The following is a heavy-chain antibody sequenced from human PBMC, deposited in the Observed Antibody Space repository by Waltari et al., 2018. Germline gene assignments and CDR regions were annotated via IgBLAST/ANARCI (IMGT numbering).Heavy chain of an antibody. J-gene: IGHJ6*02. CDR1: GFSLSTSGMC. CDR2: IDWDDVK. Sequence: QVTLRESGPALVKPTQTLTLTCTFSGFSLSTSGMCVSWIRQPPGTAMEWLARIDWDDVKHCSSARKNRPAIAKDTSKTQWVLTMTSLNTVVTATYDCARDGGVDTIFGVVINYGMDVWGQGTTVTVSS. D-gene: IGHD3-3*01. V-gene: IGHV2-70*15. CDR3: ARDGGVDTIFGVVINYGMDV.